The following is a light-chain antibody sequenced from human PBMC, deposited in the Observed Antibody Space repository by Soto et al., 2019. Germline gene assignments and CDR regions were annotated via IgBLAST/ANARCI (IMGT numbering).Light chain of an antibody. J-gene: IGLJ1*01. V-gene: IGLV1-40*01. CDR3: QSNDNGLSGSDV. Sequence: QSVLTQPPSVSGAPGQRVIISCTGSSSNIGAGYDVHWYQQLPGAAPKLLISSNNSRPSGVPDRFSASKSGTSASLAITGLQAEDEADYYCQSNDNGLSGSDVFGTGTKVTVL. CDR2: SNN. CDR1: SSNIGAGYD.